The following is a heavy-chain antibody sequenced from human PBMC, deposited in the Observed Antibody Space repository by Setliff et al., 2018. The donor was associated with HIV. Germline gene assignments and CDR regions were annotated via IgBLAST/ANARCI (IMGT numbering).Heavy chain of an antibody. J-gene: IGHJ4*02. V-gene: IGHV4-59*01. Sequence: PSETLSLTCSVSGGSIFSYYWSWIRQPPGKGLEWIGYIYYSGSTNYNPSLKSQVTISLDTSKNQFSLKLSSVTAADTAVYYCASFVPLYGADYWGQGMLVTVSS. CDR3: ASFVPLYGADY. CDR2: IYYSGST. CDR1: GGSIFSYY. D-gene: IGHD3-10*01.